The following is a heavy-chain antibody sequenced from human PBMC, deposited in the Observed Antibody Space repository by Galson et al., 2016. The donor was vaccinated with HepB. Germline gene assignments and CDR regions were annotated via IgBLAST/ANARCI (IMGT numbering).Heavy chain of an antibody. CDR3: ARPQISGLFDS. J-gene: IGHJ4*02. CDR2: IFSSDDT. CDR1: GFSLSSDTVG. D-gene: IGHD6-19*01. Sequence: PALVKPTQTLTLTCTFSGFSLSSDTVGVGWVRQPPGKALEGLALIFSSDDTRYRPSLKHRLPIPRDTSKNQVVLPMTNMDPLDTAVYYCARPQISGLFDSWGQGTLVTVSS. V-gene: IGHV2-5*01.